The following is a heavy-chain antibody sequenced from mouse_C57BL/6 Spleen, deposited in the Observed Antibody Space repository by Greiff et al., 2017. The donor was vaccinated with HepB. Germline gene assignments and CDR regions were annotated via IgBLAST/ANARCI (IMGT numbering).Heavy chain of an antibody. V-gene: IGHV1-80*01. J-gene: IGHJ4*01. CDR3: ARRRLYGSSYDYAMDY. D-gene: IGHD1-1*01. CDR2: IYPGDGDT. CDR1: GYAFSSYW. Sequence: VQLQQSGAELVKPGASVKISCKASGYAFSSYWMNWVKQRPGKGLEWIGQIYPGDGDTNYNGKFKGKATLTADKSSSTAYMQLSSLTSEDSAVYFCARRRLYGSSYDYAMDYWGQGTSVTVSS.